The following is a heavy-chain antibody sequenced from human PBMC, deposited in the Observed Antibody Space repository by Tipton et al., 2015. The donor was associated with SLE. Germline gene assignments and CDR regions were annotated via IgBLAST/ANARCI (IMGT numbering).Heavy chain of an antibody. CDR2: IYHSGTT. CDR1: GGSFSDYY. J-gene: IGHJ6*02. Sequence: LRLSCTVYGGSFSDYYWSWIRQPPGRGLEWIGEIYHSGTTNYNPSLKSRITISLDKSNNHFSLRLSSLTAADTAVYYCARGPDYSNYYFYRMDVWGQGTTVAVSS. V-gene: IGHV4-34*10. D-gene: IGHD4-11*01. CDR3: ARGPDYSNYYFYRMDV.